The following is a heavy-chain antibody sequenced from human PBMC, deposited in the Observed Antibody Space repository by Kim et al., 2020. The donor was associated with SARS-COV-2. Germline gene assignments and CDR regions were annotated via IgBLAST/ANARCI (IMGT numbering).Heavy chain of an antibody. D-gene: IGHD6-13*01. CDR2: ISAYNGNT. CDR3: ARMSSWYLGYYYYGMDV. CDR1: GYTFTSYG. V-gene: IGHV1-18*01. J-gene: IGHJ6*02. Sequence: ASVKVSCKASGYTFTSYGISWVRQAPGQGLEWMGWISAYNGNTNYAQKLQGRVTMTTDTSTSTAYMELRSLRSDDTAVYYCARMSSWYLGYYYYGMDVWGQGTTVTVSS.